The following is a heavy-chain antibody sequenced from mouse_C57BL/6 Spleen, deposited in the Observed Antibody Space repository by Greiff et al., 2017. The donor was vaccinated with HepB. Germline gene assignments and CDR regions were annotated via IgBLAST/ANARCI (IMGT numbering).Heavy chain of an antibody. V-gene: IGHV1-42*01. CDR1: GYSFTGYY. Sequence: EVQLQQSGPELVKPGASVKISCKASGYSFTGYYMNWVKQSPEKSLEWIGEINPSTGGTTYNQKFKAKATLTVDKSSSTAYMQLKSLTSEDSAVYYCARGGSGYTYWGQGTTLTVSS. CDR3: ARGGSGYTY. J-gene: IGHJ2*01. D-gene: IGHD3-2*02. CDR2: INPSTGGT.